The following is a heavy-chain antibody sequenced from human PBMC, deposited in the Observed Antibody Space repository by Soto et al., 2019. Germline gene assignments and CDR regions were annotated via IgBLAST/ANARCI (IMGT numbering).Heavy chain of an antibody. D-gene: IGHD2-15*01. CDR3: ARWVEVVVAADAFDI. CDR1: GYSFTSYW. V-gene: IGHV5-51*01. J-gene: IGHJ3*02. Sequence: GESLKISCKGSGYSFTSYWIGWVRQMPGKGLEWMGIIYPGDSDTRYSPSFQGQVTISADKSISTAYLQWSSLKASDTAMYYCARWVEVVVAADAFDIWGQGTIVTVSS. CDR2: IYPGDSDT.